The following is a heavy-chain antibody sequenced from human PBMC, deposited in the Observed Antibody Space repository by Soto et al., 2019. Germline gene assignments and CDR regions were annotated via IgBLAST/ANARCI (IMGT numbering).Heavy chain of an antibody. Sequence: GASVKVSCKASGGPFRSHTFSWVRQAHGQGLEWMGGIIPMFSTPNYAQKFQGRVIITADESTSTVYMELSSLRSEDTAVYYCASPPGPWGQGTLVTVSS. J-gene: IGHJ5*02. CDR3: ASPPGP. CDR2: IIPMFSTP. V-gene: IGHV1-69*13. CDR1: GGPFRSHT.